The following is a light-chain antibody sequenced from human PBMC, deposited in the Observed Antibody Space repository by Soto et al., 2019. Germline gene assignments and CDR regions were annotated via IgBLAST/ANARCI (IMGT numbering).Light chain of an antibody. Sequence: QSALAQPASVSGSPGQSITISCTGTTNDVGGYNYVSWYQQHPGKAPKLMIYEVTNRPSGVSNRFSGSKSGNTAPLTISGLQAEDEADYFCSSFTSTNTVYVFGSGTKVTVL. V-gene: IGLV2-14*01. CDR2: EVT. J-gene: IGLJ1*01. CDR3: SSFTSTNTVYV. CDR1: TNDVGGYNY.